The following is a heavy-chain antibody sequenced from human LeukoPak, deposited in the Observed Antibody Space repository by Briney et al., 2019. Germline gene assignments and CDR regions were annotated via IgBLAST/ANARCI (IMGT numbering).Heavy chain of an antibody. CDR1: GYTFTSYY. V-gene: IGHV1-46*01. Sequence: GASVKVSCKASGYTFTSYYMHWVRQAPGQGLEWMGIINPSGGSTSYAQKFQGRVTMTRDTSTSTVYMELSSLRSEDTAVYYCARDCEQQHAYDNWFDPWGQGTLVTVSS. CDR3: ARDCEQQHAYDNWFDP. CDR2: INPSGGST. J-gene: IGHJ5*02. D-gene: IGHD6-13*01.